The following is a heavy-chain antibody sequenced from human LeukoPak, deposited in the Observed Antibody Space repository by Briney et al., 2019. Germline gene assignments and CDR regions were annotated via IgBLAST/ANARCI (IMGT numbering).Heavy chain of an antibody. J-gene: IGHJ5*02. D-gene: IGHD3-10*01. CDR2: IYTSGSS. CDR3: ARSGYYYGSGSYRP. CDR1: GGSISSGSYD. Sequence: SETLSLTCTVSGGSISSGSYDWYRIRQPAGKGLEWIGHIYTSGSSNYSPSLKSRVTISVDTSKNQFSLKLSSVTAADTAVYYCARSGYYYGSGSYRPWGQGTLVTVSS. V-gene: IGHV4-61*09.